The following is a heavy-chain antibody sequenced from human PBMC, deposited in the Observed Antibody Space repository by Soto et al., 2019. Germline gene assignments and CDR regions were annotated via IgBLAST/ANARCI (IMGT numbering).Heavy chain of an antibody. V-gene: IGHV4-31*03. Sequence: SETLSLTCTVSGGSISSGGYYWSWIRQHPGKGLEWIGYIYYSGSTYYNPSLKSRVTISVDTSKNQFSLKLSSVTAADTAVYYCARDVRGYSYGYFDYWGQGTLVTVSS. J-gene: IGHJ4*02. CDR1: GGSISSGGYY. D-gene: IGHD5-18*01. CDR2: IYYSGST. CDR3: ARDVRGYSYGYFDY.